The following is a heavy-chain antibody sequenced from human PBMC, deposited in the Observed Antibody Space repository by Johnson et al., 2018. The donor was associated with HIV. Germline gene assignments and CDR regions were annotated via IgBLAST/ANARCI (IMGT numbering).Heavy chain of an antibody. CDR2: ISMSGRTI. CDR3: AREGFVVLPAAMRLFAFDI. D-gene: IGHD2-2*01. CDR1: GFTFSDYY. Sequence: QVLLVESGGGLVKPGGSLRLSCAASGFTFSDYYMSWIRQAPVKGLEWVSYISMSGRTIYYADSVKGRFTISRDNAKNSLYLQMNSLRAEDTAVYYCAREGFVVLPAAMRLFAFDIWGQGTMVTVSS. J-gene: IGHJ3*02. V-gene: IGHV3-11*04.